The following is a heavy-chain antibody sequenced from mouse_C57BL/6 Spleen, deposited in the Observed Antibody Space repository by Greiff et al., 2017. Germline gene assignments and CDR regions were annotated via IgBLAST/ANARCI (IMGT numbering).Heavy chain of an antibody. CDR3: ARCGYYGSRYFDV. CDR2: IDPSDSYT. D-gene: IGHD1-1*01. V-gene: IGHV1-50*01. Sequence: QVQLQQPGAELVKPGASVKLSCKASGYTFTSYWMQWVKQRPGQGLEWIGEIDPSDSYTNYNRKFKGKATLTVDTSSSTAYMQLSSLTSEDSAVYYCARCGYYGSRYFDVWGTGTTVTVSS. CDR1: GYTFTSYW. J-gene: IGHJ1*03.